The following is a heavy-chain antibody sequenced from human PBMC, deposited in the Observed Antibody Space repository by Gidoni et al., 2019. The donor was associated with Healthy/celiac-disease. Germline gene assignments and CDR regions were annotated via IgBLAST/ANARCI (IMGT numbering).Heavy chain of an antibody. CDR1: GGSISSGGYS. V-gene: IGHV4-30-2*01. J-gene: IGHJ6*02. Sequence: LQLQESGSGLVKPSQTLSLTCAVSGGSISSGGYSWSWIRQPPGKGLECIGYIYHSGSTYYNPSLKSRVTISVDRSKNQFSLKLSSVTAADTAVYYCARGGGGSAYYYGMDVWGQGTTVTVSS. CDR2: IYHSGST. D-gene: IGHD2-15*01. CDR3: ARGGGGSAYYYGMDV.